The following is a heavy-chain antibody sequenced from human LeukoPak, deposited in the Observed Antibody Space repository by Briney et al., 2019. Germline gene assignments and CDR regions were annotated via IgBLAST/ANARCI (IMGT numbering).Heavy chain of an antibody. Sequence: SETLSLTCTVSGYSISSGYYWGWFRQPPGKGLEWIGSIYHSGSTYYNPSLKSRVILSLDTSNNHFSLKLISVTAADTAVYYCARDSGTTGEVKFDPWGQGMLVTVSS. CDR3: ARDSGTTGEVKFDP. CDR1: GYSISSGYY. CDR2: IYHSGST. J-gene: IGHJ5*02. D-gene: IGHD3-10*01. V-gene: IGHV4-38-2*02.